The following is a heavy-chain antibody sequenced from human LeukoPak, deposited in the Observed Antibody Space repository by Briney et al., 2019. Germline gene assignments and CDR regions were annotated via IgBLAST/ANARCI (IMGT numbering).Heavy chain of an antibody. V-gene: IGHV3-7*05. CDR3: ARDRWGYDSSGYYYGAFDI. D-gene: IGHD3-22*01. CDR1: GFTFSTYW. J-gene: IGHJ3*02. Sequence: PGGSLRLSCAASGFTFSTYWMSWVRQAPGKGLEWVANIKQDGSEQVYVDSVKGRFTISRDNAKNSLYLQMNSLRAEDTAVYYCARDRWGYDSSGYYYGAFDIWGQGTMVTVSS. CDR2: IKQDGSEQ.